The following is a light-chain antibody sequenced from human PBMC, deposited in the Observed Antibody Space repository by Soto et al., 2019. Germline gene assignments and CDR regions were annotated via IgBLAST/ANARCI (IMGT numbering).Light chain of an antibody. CDR3: QQYSSSRT. Sequence: EIVLTQSPGTLSLSPGERATLSCRASQSVYSRYLAWYQQKPGQAPRLLIYGASSRATGIPDRFSGSGSGTDFTLTISRLEPEDFAVYYCQQYSSSRTFGQGTKVDIK. J-gene: IGKJ1*01. CDR2: GAS. V-gene: IGKV3-20*01. CDR1: QSVYSRY.